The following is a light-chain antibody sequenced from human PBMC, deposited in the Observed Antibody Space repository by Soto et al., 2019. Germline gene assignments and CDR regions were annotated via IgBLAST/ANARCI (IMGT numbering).Light chain of an antibody. CDR1: QGISHS. J-gene: IGKJ4*01. Sequence: DIQMTQSPSSLSASVGDRVTITCRASQGISHSLAWYQQRPGKLPKLLIYSASTLQSGVPSRFSGSGSGTEFTLTISTLKPEDVATYYCQKYDSVPATFGGGTKVEIK. V-gene: IGKV1-27*01. CDR2: SAS. CDR3: QKYDSVPAT.